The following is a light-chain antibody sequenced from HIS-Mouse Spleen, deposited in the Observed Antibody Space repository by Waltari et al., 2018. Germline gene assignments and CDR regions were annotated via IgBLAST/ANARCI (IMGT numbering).Light chain of an antibody. V-gene: IGLV3-21*03. CDR3: QVWDSSSDHVV. J-gene: IGLJ2*01. Sequence: SSVLTQPPSASVAPGKTARVPCGGNNIGSKSVHWYQQKPGQAPVLVVYDDSDRPSGIPERFSGSNSGNTATLTISRVEAGDEADYYCQVWDSSSDHVVFGGGTKLTVL. CDR1: NIGSKS. CDR2: DDS.